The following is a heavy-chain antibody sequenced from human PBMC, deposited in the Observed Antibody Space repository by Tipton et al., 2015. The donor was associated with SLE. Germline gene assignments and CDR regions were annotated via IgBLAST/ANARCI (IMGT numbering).Heavy chain of an antibody. CDR3: AREPSLVTVIVVADAFDI. D-gene: IGHD3-22*01. V-gene: IGHV4-30-4*01. CDR1: GGSISSGDYY. Sequence: TLSLTCTVSGGSISSGDYYWSWIRQPPGKGLEWIGYIYYSGSTYYNPSLKSRVIISVDTSKNQFSLKLSSVTAADTAVCYCAREPSLVTVIVVADAFDIWGQGTMVTVSS. J-gene: IGHJ3*02. CDR2: IYYSGST.